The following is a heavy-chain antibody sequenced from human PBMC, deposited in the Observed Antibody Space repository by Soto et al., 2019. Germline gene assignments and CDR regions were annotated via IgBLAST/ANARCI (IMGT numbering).Heavy chain of an antibody. CDR3: ARDYDFWSGLAIDY. V-gene: IGHV3-66*01. D-gene: IGHD3-3*01. Sequence: GGSLRLSCAASGFTVSSNYMSWVRQAPGKGPEWVSVIYSGGSTYYADSVKGRFTISRDNSKNTLYLQMNSLRAEDTAVYYCARDYDFWSGLAIDYWGQGTLVTVSS. CDR1: GFTVSSNY. CDR2: IYSGGST. J-gene: IGHJ4*02.